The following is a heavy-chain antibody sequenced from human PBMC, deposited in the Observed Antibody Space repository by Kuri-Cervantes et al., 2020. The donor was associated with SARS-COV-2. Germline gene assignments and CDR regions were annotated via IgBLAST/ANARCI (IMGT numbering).Heavy chain of an antibody. Sequence: GESLKISCAASGFTFSSYSMNWARQTPGKGLEWVSSISSSSSYIYYADSVKSRFTISRDNAKNSPYLQMNSLRAEDTAVYYCARDPFRYYYYMDVWGKGTTVTVSS. CDR1: GFTFSSYS. V-gene: IGHV3-21*01. D-gene: IGHD2/OR15-2a*01. CDR3: ARDPFRYYYYMDV. J-gene: IGHJ6*03. CDR2: ISSSSSYI.